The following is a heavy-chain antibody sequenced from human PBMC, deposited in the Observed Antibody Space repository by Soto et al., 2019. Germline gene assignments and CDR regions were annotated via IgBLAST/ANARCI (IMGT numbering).Heavy chain of an antibody. CDR2: IYYSGST. V-gene: IGHV4-31*03. D-gene: IGHD2-2*01. CDR3: GGYCSSTSCYGWFDP. J-gene: IGHJ5*02. CDR1: GGSISSGGYY. Sequence: SETLSLTCTVSGGSISSGGYYWSWIRQHPGKGLEWIGYIYYSGSTYYNPSLKSRVTISVDTSKNQFSLKLSSVTAADTAVYYCGGYCSSTSCYGWFDPWGQGTLVTVSS.